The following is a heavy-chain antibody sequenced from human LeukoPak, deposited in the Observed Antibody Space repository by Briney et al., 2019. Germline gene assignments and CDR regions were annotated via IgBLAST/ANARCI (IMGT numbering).Heavy chain of an antibody. D-gene: IGHD4-17*01. J-gene: IGHJ3*02. Sequence: GGSLRLSCAASGFTFSSYSMNWVRQAPGKGLEWVSSISSSSTYIYYAGSVKGRFTISRDNATNSLYLQMNSLRAEDTAVYYCARDRLDYGDYEDAFDIWGQGTMVTVSS. CDR3: ARDRLDYGDYEDAFDI. CDR2: ISSSSTYI. CDR1: GFTFSSYS. V-gene: IGHV3-21*01.